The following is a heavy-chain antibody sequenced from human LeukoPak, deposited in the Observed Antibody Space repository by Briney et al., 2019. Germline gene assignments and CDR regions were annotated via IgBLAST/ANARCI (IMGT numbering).Heavy chain of an antibody. CDR3: ARDDTGAYYFDY. V-gene: IGHV3-21*01. CDR2: ISTSSSYI. D-gene: IGHD1-14*01. J-gene: IGHJ4*02. Sequence: GGSLRLSCGASGFTFSGYSMNWVRQAPGKGLEWVSSISTSSSYIYYADSVKGRFTISRDNAKNSLYLQMNSLRAEDTAVYYCARDDTGAYYFDYWGQGTLVTVSS. CDR1: GFTFSGYS.